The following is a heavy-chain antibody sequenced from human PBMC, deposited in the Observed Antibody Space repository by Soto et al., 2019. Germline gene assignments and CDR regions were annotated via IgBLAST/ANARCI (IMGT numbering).Heavy chain of an antibody. CDR3: ARVIPPQSVSYERIYYYYGMDV. D-gene: IGHD1-26*01. Sequence: PSETLSLTCTFSCGSIISQYWSWIRQPPGMGPEWIGYIYYSGSINYNPSLKSRVTISVDTSKNQFSLKLSSVTAADTAVYYCARVIPPQSVSYERIYYYYGMDVWGQGTTVTVSS. V-gene: IGHV4-59*11. CDR1: CGSIISQY. J-gene: IGHJ6*02. CDR2: IYYSGSI.